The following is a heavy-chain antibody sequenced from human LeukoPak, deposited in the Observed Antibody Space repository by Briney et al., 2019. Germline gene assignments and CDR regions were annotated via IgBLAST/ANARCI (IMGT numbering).Heavy chain of an antibody. D-gene: IGHD6-19*01. CDR1: GFTFSSYA. CDR3: AKPHGVAVAGTYSTYYFVC. V-gene: IGHV3-23*01. CDR2: ISGSGGST. Sequence: GGSLRLSCAASGFTFSSYAISWVRQAPGRGLEWVSSISGSGGSTYYADSVKGRFTISRDNSRNTLYLQMSSLRAEDTAVYYCAKPHGVAVAGTYSTYYFVCWGQGTLVTVSS. J-gene: IGHJ4*02.